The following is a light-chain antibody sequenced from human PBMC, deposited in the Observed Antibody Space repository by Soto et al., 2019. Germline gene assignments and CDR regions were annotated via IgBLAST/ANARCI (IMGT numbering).Light chain of an antibody. V-gene: IGLV2-11*01. J-gene: IGLJ3*02. CDR3: CSYAGSYTWV. Sequence: QSVLTQTPSVSGSPGQSITISCTGTSSDVGGYTYVSWYQQHPGKAPKLMIYDVTKRPSGVPDRFSGSKSGNTASLTISGLRADDEADYYCCSYAGSYTWVFGGVTKVTVL. CDR1: SSDVGGYTY. CDR2: DVT.